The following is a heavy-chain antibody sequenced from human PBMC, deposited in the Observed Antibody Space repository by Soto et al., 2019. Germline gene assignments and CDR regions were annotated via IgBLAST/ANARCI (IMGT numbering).Heavy chain of an antibody. D-gene: IGHD5-12*01. CDR1: GYTFTSYD. Sequence: ASVKVSCKASGYTFTSYDINWVRQATGQGLEWMGWMNPNSGNTGYAQKFQGRVTMTRNTSISTAYMELSSLRSEDTAVYYCARGVATPRGYGMDVWGQGTTVTVSS. J-gene: IGHJ6*02. CDR2: MNPNSGNT. CDR3: ARGVATPRGYGMDV. V-gene: IGHV1-8*01.